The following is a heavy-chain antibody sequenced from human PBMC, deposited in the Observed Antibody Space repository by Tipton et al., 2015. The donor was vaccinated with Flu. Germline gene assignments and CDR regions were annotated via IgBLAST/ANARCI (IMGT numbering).Heavy chain of an antibody. CDR1: GGSISNHY. D-gene: IGHD2-15*01. Sequence: LRLSCTVSGGSISNHYWSWIRQPPGKGLEWIAYIRHSGTTNYSPSLRSRVTISVDTSKNQFSLKLDSVTAADTAVYYCARATHCSGGSCYYENWFDPWGQGTLVTVSS. CDR3: ARATHCSGGSCYYENWFDP. V-gene: IGHV4-59*11. J-gene: IGHJ5*02. CDR2: IRHSGTT.